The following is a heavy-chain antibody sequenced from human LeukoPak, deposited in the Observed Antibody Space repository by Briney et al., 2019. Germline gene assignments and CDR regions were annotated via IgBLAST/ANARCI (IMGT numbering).Heavy chain of an antibody. V-gene: IGHV4-59*01. D-gene: IGHD3-10*01. CDR3: AREGSFGELGY. CDR2: IYYSGST. CDR1: GGSISSYY. Sequence: PSETLSLTCTVSGGSISSYYWSWIRQPPGKGLEWIGYIYYSGSTNYNPSLKSRVTISVDTSKNQFSPKLSSVTAADTAVYYCAREGSFGELGYWGQGTLVTVSS. J-gene: IGHJ4*02.